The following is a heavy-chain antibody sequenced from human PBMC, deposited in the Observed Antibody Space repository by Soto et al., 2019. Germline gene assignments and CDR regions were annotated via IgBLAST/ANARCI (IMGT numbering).Heavy chain of an antibody. J-gene: IGHJ6*03. Sequence: EVQLVESGGGLVKPGGSLRLSCEASGFTFSSYSMNWVRQAPGKGLEWVSSISSSSSYIYYADSVKGRFTISRDNAKNSLYLQMNSLRAEDTAVYYCARDALSGSSSSFGYYYYMDVWGKGTTVTVSS. CDR2: ISSSSSYI. D-gene: IGHD6-6*01. CDR3: ARDALSGSSSSFGYYYYMDV. V-gene: IGHV3-21*01. CDR1: GFTFSSYS.